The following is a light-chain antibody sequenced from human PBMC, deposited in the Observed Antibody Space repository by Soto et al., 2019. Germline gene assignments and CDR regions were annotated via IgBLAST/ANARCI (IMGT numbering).Light chain of an antibody. J-gene: IGKJ5*01. Sequence: EIVLTQSPGTLSLSPGERGTLSCRAIQSFAGTYLAWYQQKPGQAPRLLIYRASSRATGIPDRFSGSGSGTDFTLTISRLEPEDFAVFYCQQYGSSPVTFGQGTRLEIK. CDR2: RAS. CDR1: QSFAGTY. V-gene: IGKV3-20*01. CDR3: QQYGSSPVT.